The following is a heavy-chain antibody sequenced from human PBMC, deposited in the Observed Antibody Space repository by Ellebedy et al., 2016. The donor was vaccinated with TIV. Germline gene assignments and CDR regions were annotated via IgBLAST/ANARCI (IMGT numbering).Heavy chain of an antibody. D-gene: IGHD6-19*01. Sequence: PGGSLRLSCAASGFTFSSYAMHWVRQAPGKGLEWVAVISYDGSNKYYADSVKGRFTISRDNSKNTLYLQMNSLRAEDTAVYYCARERGRHGQWLVGTSEYFQHWGQGTLVTVSS. V-gene: IGHV3-30-3*01. J-gene: IGHJ1*01. CDR2: ISYDGSNK. CDR1: GFTFSSYA. CDR3: ARERGRHGQWLVGTSEYFQH.